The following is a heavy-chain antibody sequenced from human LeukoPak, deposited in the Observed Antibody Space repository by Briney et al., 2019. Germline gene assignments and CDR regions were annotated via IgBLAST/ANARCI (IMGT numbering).Heavy chain of an antibody. Sequence: VASVKVSCKASGYTFTSYGISWVRQAPGQGLEWMGWISAYNGDTNYAQKLQGRVTMTTDTSTSTAYMELRSLRSDDTAVYYCARGGPAPHRITLTVVASSTDAFDIWGQGTMVTVSS. CDR2: ISAYNGDT. CDR3: ARGGPAPHRITLTVVASSTDAFDI. CDR1: GYTFTSYG. V-gene: IGHV1-18*01. J-gene: IGHJ3*02. D-gene: IGHD3-22*01.